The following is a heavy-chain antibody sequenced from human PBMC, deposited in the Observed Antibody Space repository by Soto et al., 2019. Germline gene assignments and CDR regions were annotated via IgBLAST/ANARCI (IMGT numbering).Heavy chain of an antibody. D-gene: IGHD6-19*01. J-gene: IGHJ4*02. V-gene: IGHV1-46*01. CDR2: INPSGGST. Sequence: QVQLVQSGAEVKKPGSSVKVSCKASGGTFSSYAISWVRQAPGQGLEWMGIINPSGGSTSYAQKFQGRVTMTRDTSTSTVYMELSSLRSEDTAVYYCAREEASESSGWSLPGGIDYWGQGTLVTVSS. CDR1: GGTFSSYA. CDR3: AREEASESSGWSLPGGIDY.